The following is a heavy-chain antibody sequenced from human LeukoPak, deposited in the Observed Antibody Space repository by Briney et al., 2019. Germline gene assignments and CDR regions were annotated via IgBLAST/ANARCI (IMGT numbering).Heavy chain of an antibody. CDR1: GFTFDDYA. CDR3: AKGHDYGDYYFDY. D-gene: IGHD4-17*01. V-gene: IGHV3-9*01. CDR2: ISWNSGSI. Sequence: HPGRSLRLSCAASGFTFDDYAMPWVRQAPGKGLEWVSGISWNSGSIGYADSVKGRFTISRDNAKNSLYLQMNSLRAEDTALYYCAKGHDYGDYYFDYWGQGTLVTVSS. J-gene: IGHJ4*02.